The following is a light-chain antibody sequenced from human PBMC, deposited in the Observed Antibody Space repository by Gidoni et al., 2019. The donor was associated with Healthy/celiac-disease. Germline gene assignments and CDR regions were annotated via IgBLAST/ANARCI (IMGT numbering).Light chain of an antibody. CDR1: QSISSY. CDR2: AAS. Sequence: IQMTQSPSSLSASVGDRVTITCRASQSISSYLNWYQQKPGKAPKLLIYAASSLQSGVPSRFSGSGSGTDFTLTISSLQPEDFATYYCQQSYSTTGAFGQGTKVEIK. CDR3: QQSYSTTGA. V-gene: IGKV1-39*01. J-gene: IGKJ1*01.